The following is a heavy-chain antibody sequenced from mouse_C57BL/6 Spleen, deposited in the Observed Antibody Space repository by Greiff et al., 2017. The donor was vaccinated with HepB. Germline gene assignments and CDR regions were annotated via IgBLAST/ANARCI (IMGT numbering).Heavy chain of an antibody. Sequence: EVKLVESGPGLVKPSQSLSLTCSVTGYSITSGYYWNWIRQFPGNKLEWMGYISYDGSNNYNPSLKNRISITRDTSKNQFFLKLNSVTTEDTATYYCASHDGYYVSYAMDYWGQGTSVTVSS. V-gene: IGHV3-6*01. J-gene: IGHJ4*01. CDR3: ASHDGYYVSYAMDY. CDR1: GYSITSGYY. D-gene: IGHD2-3*01. CDR2: ISYDGSN.